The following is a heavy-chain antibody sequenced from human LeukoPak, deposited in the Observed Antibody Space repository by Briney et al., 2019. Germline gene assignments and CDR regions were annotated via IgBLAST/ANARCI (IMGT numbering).Heavy chain of an antibody. CDR1: GFTFGDYT. CDR2: ISGSGGNK. Sequence: PGGSLRLSCTTSGFTFGDYTMSWVRQAPGKGLEWVSGISGSGGNKYYADSLKGRVTISRDNSKKTLYLQMNSLRAEDTAVYYCAKCRGEYFYYYMDVWGKGTTVTVSS. D-gene: IGHD2/OR15-2a*01. J-gene: IGHJ6*03. V-gene: IGHV3-23*01. CDR3: AKCRGEYFYYYMDV.